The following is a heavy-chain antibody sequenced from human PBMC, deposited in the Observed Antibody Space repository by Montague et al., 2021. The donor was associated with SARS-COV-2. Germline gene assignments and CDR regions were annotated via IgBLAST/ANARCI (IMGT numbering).Heavy chain of an antibody. CDR2: MYHTGTT. V-gene: IGHV4-4*02. CDR3: ASRSIAVAYYFDN. Sequence: SETLSLTCAVYGASISSTNWWTWVRQPPGKGLEWIGEMYHTGTTXYNPYLMSRVTISLDESKNQFSLKMTSVTAADTAVYYCASRSIAVAYYFDNWGQGTLVPVSS. J-gene: IGHJ4*02. D-gene: IGHD6-19*01. CDR1: GASISSTNW.